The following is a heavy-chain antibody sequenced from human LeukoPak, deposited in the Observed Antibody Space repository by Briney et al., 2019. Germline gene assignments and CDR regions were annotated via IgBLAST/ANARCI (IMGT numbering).Heavy chain of an antibody. V-gene: IGHV4-59*12. CDR3: ARCGSYSDDAFDI. CDR1: GGSISSYY. CDR2: IYYSGST. Sequence: SETLSLTCTVSGGSISSYYWSWIRQPPGKGLEWIGYIYYSGSTNYNPSLKSRVTISVDTSKNQFSLKLSSVTAADTAVYYCARCGSYSDDAFDIWGQGTMVTVSS. J-gene: IGHJ3*02. D-gene: IGHD1-26*01.